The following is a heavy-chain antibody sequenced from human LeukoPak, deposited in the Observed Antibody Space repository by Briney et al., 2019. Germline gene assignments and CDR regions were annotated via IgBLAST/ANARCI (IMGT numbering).Heavy chain of an antibody. J-gene: IGHJ6*02. V-gene: IGHV1-46*01. CDR2: INPSGGST. D-gene: IGHD6-19*01. CDR1: GYTFTSYY. CDR3: ASPEPRESSSGDCYYYGMDV. Sequence: ASVKVSCKASGYTFTSYYMHWVRQAPGQGLEWMGIINPSGGSTSYAQKFQGRVTMTRDTSTSTVYMELSSLRSEDTAVYYCASPEPRESSSGDCYYYGMDVWGQGTTVTVSS.